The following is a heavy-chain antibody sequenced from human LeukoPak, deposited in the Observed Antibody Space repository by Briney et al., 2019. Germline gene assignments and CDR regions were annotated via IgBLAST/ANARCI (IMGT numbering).Heavy chain of an antibody. Sequence: SETLSLTCTVSGVSISSSSYYWGWIRQPPGKGLEWIGSIYYSGSTYYNPSLKSRVTISVDTSKNQFSLKLSSVTAADTAVYYCARLILGYSYDIDSYYYYMDVWGKGTTVTVSS. CDR3: ARLILGYSYDIDSYYYYMDV. V-gene: IGHV4-39*01. D-gene: IGHD5-18*01. J-gene: IGHJ6*03. CDR2: IYYSGST. CDR1: GVSISSSSYY.